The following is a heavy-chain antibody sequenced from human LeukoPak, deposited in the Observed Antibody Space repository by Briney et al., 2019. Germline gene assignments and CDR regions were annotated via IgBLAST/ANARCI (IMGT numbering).Heavy chain of an antibody. J-gene: IGHJ1*01. D-gene: IGHD6-6*01. V-gene: IGHV4-4*07. Sequence: SETLSLTCTVSGGSISTYYWSWIRQPAGKGLEWIGRMYTSGETNYKPTLTSRVTISLDTSKNQFSLRLTSVTAADTAVYCCAAGSQSRALIKWGQGTLVTVSS. CDR1: GGSISTYY. CDR2: MYTSGET. CDR3: AAGSQSRALIK.